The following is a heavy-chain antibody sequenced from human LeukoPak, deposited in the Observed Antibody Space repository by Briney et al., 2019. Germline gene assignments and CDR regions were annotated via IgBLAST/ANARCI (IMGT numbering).Heavy chain of an antibody. V-gene: IGHV4-34*01. CDR1: GGSFSGYY. J-gene: IGHJ5*02. D-gene: IGHD5-18*01. CDR2: INHSGST. Sequence: PSETLSLTCAVYGGSFSGYYWSWIRQPPGKGLEWIGEINHSGSTNYNPSLKSRVTISVDTSKSQFSLKLSSVTAADTAVYYCARAIQLWWFDPWGQGTLVTVSS. CDR3: ARAIQLWWFDP.